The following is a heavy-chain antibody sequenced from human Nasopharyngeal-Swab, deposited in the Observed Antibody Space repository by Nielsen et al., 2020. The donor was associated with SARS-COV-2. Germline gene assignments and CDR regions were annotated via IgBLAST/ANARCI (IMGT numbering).Heavy chain of an antibody. CDR2: IYYSGST. V-gene: IGHV4-39*01. J-gene: IGHJ5*02. CDR1: GGSISSSSYY. CDR3: ARHDDIGYYDWFYP. Sequence: SETLSLTCTVSGGSISSSSYYWGWIRQPPGKGLEWIGSIYYSGSTYYNPSIKSRVTISVDTSKNQFSLKLSSVTAADTAVYYCARHDDIGYYDWFYPWGQGTLVTVSS. D-gene: IGHD3-3*01.